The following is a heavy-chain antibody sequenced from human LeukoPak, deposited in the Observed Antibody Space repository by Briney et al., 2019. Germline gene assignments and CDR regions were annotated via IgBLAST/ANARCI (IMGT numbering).Heavy chain of an antibody. CDR2: IYHSGST. CDR3: VRQGTITYAYFDS. D-gene: IGHD2-2*01. J-gene: IGHJ4*02. V-gene: IGHV4-61*08. CDR1: GGSISSGGYY. Sequence: SETLSLTCTVSGGSISSGGYYWSWIRQPPGKGLEWIGYIYHSGSTNYNPSLKSRVTTSVDTSKNQFSLRLNSVTAADTAVYYCVRQGTITYAYFDSWGQGVPVTVSS.